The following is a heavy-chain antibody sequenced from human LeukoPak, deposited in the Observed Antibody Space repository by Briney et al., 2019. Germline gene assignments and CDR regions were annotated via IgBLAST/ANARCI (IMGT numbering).Heavy chain of an antibody. CDR3: ARDHLYGDYNLCY. CDR1: GYTFNRYA. J-gene: IGHJ4*02. Sequence: ASVKVSCKASGYTFNRYAMNWVRQAPGQGLEWMGWINTNTGNPTYAQGFTGRFVFSLDTSVSTAYLLISSLKAEDTAVYYCARDHLYGDYNLCYWGQGTLVTVSS. V-gene: IGHV7-4-1*02. CDR2: INTNTGNP. D-gene: IGHD4-17*01.